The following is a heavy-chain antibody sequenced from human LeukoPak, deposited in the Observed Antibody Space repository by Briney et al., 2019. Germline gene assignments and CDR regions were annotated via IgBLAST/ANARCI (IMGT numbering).Heavy chain of an antibody. Sequence: SGTLSLTCAVSGGSISSSNWWSWVRQPPGKGLEWIGEIYHSGSTNYNPSLKSRVTISVDKSKNQFSLKLSSVTAADTAVYYCARDLIDCDCSSTSCYGSLGYWGQGTLVTVSS. J-gene: IGHJ4*02. CDR3: ARDLIDCDCSSTSCYGSLGY. D-gene: IGHD2-2*01. V-gene: IGHV4-4*02. CDR1: GGSISSSNW. CDR2: IYHSGST.